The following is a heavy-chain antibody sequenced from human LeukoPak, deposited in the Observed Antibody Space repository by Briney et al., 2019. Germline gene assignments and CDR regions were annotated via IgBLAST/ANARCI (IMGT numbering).Heavy chain of an antibody. CDR3: ARDPGGSSIDY. D-gene: IGHD1-26*01. Sequence: GASVKVSCKASGYTFTGYYMHWVRQAPGHGLEWTGWINPNSGGTNYAQKFQGRVTMTRDTSISTAYMELSRLRSDDTAVYYCARDPGGSSIDYWGQGTLVTVSS. V-gene: IGHV1-2*02. CDR1: GYTFTGYY. CDR2: INPNSGGT. J-gene: IGHJ4*02.